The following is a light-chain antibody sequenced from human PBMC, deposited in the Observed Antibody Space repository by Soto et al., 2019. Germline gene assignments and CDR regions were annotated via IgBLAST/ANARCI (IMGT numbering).Light chain of an antibody. V-gene: IGKV3D-20*02. CDR3: QQRSDWPLT. CDR2: DAS. CDR1: QSVSSSY. J-gene: IGKJ5*01. Sequence: EIVLTQSPGTLSLSPGERATLSCRASQSVSSSYLAWYQQKPGQAPRLLIYDASDRATGIPARFSGSGSGTDFTLTISSLEPEDFAVYYCQQRSDWPLTLGQGTRLEI.